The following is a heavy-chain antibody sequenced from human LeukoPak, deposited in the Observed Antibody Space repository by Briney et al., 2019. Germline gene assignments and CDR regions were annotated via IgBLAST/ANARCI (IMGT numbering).Heavy chain of an antibody. Sequence: SETLSLTCTVSGDSITMYYWTWIRQPPGKGLEWIGYVDHTGSTNFNPSLNGRVSISRDTTKNLFFLRLRSVTAADTAVYFCARGRVSSSTWYSTYYYYFYMDVWGKGTTVTVSS. CDR1: GDSITMYY. J-gene: IGHJ6*03. D-gene: IGHD1-1*01. CDR2: VDHTGST. V-gene: IGHV4-59*01. CDR3: ARGRVSSSTWYSTYYYYFYMDV.